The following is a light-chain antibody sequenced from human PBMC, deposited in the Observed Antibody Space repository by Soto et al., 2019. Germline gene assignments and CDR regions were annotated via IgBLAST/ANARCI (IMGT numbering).Light chain of an antibody. CDR1: ESVGDY. CDR2: GAT. J-gene: IGKJ3*01. CDR3: QQRSNWLIS. V-gene: IGKV3-11*01. Sequence: EIVLTQSPGALSLSPGERATLSCWASESVGDYLAWYQQKPGQAPRLLIYGATKRTSGTPDRFSGTGSETAFTLAISRLEPGDFAVYYCQQRSNWLISFGPGTKVDIK.